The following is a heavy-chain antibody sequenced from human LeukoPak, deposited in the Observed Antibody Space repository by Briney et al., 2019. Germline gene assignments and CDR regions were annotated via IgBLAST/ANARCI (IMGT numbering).Heavy chain of an antibody. Sequence: VASVKVSCKASGGTFSSYAISWVRQAPGQGLEWMGGIIPMFGTANYTQKFQGRVTITTDESSSTAYMGLSSLRSEDTAVYYCAFSRLGDYDFDPWGQGTLVTVSS. CDR2: IIPMFGTA. CDR3: AFSRLGDYDFDP. J-gene: IGHJ5*02. CDR1: GGTFSSYA. D-gene: IGHD3-3*01. V-gene: IGHV1-69*05.